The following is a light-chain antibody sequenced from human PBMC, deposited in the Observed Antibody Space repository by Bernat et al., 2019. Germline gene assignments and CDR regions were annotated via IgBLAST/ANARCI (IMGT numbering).Light chain of an antibody. CDR3: QQLDKFPLT. CDR2: GAS. V-gene: IGKV1-9*01. Sequence: DIQLTQSPSFLSASVGDRVTITFRASQVIGTYLAWYHQKPGKAPHLRIYGASTLQSGVPSRFSGSGSGTEFTLTISSLQPEDSATYYCQQLDKFPLTFGQGTRLEIK. CDR1: QVIGTY. J-gene: IGKJ5*01.